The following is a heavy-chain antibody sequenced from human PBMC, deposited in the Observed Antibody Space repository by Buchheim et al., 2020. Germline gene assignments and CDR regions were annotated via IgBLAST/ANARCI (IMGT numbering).Heavy chain of an antibody. D-gene: IGHD3-22*01. J-gene: IGHJ4*02. CDR3: AKDRYSSGYYYSPLDY. Sequence: QVQLVESGGGVVQPGRSLRLSCAASGFTFSSYGMHWVRQAPGKGLEWVAVISYDGSNKYYADSVKGRFTISRDNSKNTLYLQMNSLRAEDTAVYYCAKDRYSSGYYYSPLDYWGQGTL. CDR2: ISYDGSNK. CDR1: GFTFSSYG. V-gene: IGHV3-30*18.